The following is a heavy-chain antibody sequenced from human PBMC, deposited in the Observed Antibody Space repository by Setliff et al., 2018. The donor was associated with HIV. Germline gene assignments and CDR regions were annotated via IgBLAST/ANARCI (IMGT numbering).Heavy chain of an antibody. CDR1: GFTFSGYY. CDR2: IYSGGST. D-gene: IGHD3-10*01. Sequence: PGGSLRLSCAGSGFTFSGYYMAWVRQAPGKGLEWVSTIYSGGSTYHADSVKGRFTLSRDSSKNTLSLQMNSLRPEDTAVYYCARVRLYNAALDYWGQGTLVTVSS. J-gene: IGHJ4*02. V-gene: IGHV3-66*02. CDR3: ARVRLYNAALDY.